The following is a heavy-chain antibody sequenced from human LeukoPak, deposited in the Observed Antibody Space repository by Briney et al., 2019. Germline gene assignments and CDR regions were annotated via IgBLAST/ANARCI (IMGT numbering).Heavy chain of an antibody. Sequence: ASVKVSCKASGYTFTSYDINWVRQATGQGLEWMGWMNPNSGNTGYAQKFQGRVTITRNTSISTAYMELSSLRSEDTAVYYCARGSGYCSSTSCFLNYYYMDVWGKGTTVTVSS. D-gene: IGHD2-2*01. CDR2: MNPNSGNT. V-gene: IGHV1-8*01. J-gene: IGHJ6*03. CDR3: ARGSGYCSSTSCFLNYYYMDV. CDR1: GYTFTSYD.